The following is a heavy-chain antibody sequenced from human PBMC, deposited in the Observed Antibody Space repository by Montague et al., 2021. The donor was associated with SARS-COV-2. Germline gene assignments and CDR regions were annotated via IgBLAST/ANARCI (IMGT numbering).Heavy chain of an antibody. CDR1: GGSFSGYY. CDR2: INHSGST. V-gene: IGHV4-34*01. D-gene: IGHD3-3*01. Sequence: SETLSLTCAVYGGSFSGYYWSWIRQPPGKGLEWIGEINHSGSTNYNPSLKNRVTISVDTFKNQFSLKLSSVTAADTAVYYCARGYQLRFLEWSSRQSTFDYWGQGTLVTVSS. J-gene: IGHJ4*02. CDR3: ARGYQLRFLEWSSRQSTFDY.